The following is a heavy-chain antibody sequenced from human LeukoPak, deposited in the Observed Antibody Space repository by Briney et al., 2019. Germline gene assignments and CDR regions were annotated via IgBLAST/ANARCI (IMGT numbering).Heavy chain of an antibody. CDR1: GFTFSSYN. J-gene: IGHJ4*02. Sequence: GGSLRLSCAASGFTFSSYNMNWVRQAPGRGLEWVSSISRTGSYIYYADSVKGRFSISRDNAQNSLYLQMNSLRVEDTAVYYCARVLEADCRGGSCYSGLDYWGQGTLVTVSS. V-gene: IGHV3-21*01. CDR3: ARVLEADCRGGSCYSGLDY. CDR2: ISRTGSYI. D-gene: IGHD2-15*01.